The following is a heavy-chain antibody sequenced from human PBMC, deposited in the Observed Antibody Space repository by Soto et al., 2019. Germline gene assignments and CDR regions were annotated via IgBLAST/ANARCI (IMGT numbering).Heavy chain of an antibody. CDR2: ISAYNGNT. CDR1: GYTFTSYG. V-gene: IGHV1-18*01. CDR3: AREGNIVVVPAAFYGMDV. J-gene: IGHJ6*02. D-gene: IGHD2-2*01. Sequence: QVQLVQSGAEVKKPGASVKVSCKASGYTFTSYGISWVRQAPGQGLEWMGWISAYNGNTNYAQKLQGRVTITTDTSTSTAYMELRSLRSDDTAVYYCAREGNIVVVPAAFYGMDVWGQGTTVTVSS.